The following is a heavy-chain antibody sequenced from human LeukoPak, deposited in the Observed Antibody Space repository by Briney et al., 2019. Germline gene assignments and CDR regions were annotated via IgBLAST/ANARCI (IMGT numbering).Heavy chain of an antibody. CDR1: GFIFLGYA. V-gene: IGHV3-23*01. D-gene: IGHD1-26*01. Sequence: PGGSLRLSCAASGFIFLGYAMSCVRQAPGKGLEWVSSIRPGGGSTYYADSVKGRFTISRDNSKNTLYLQMNSLRADDTAVYYCARGVGVTTYYSDCWGQGALVTVSS. J-gene: IGHJ4*02. CDR2: IRPGGGST. CDR3: ARGVGVTTYYSDC.